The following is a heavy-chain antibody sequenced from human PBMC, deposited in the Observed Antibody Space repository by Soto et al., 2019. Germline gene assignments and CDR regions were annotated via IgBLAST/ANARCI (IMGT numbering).Heavy chain of an antibody. CDR3: ASLTGTTSDY. D-gene: IGHD1-7*01. CDR2: ISYDGSNK. V-gene: IGHV3-30-3*01. J-gene: IGHJ4*02. Sequence: PWWSLRLSCAASVFTCSSYAMHWFRQAPGKGLEWVAVISYDGSNKYYADSVKGRFTISRDNSKNTLYLQMNSLRAEDTAVYYCASLTGTTSDYWGQGTLVTVSS. CDR1: VFTCSSYA.